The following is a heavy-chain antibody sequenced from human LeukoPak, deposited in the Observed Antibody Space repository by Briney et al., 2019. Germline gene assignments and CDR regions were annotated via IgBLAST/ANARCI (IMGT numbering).Heavy chain of an antibody. CDR2: IYTSGST. V-gene: IGHV4-61*02. D-gene: IGHD2-2*01. CDR1: GGSISSGSYY. CDR3: AGRYCSSTSCPKDGYYYYYMDV. J-gene: IGHJ6*03. Sequence: SQTLSLTCTVSGGSISSGSYYWSWIRQPAGKGLEWIGRIYTSGSTNYNPSLKSRVTISVDTSKNQFSLKLGSVTAADTAVYYCAGRYCSSTSCPKDGYYYYYMDVWGKGTTVTVSS.